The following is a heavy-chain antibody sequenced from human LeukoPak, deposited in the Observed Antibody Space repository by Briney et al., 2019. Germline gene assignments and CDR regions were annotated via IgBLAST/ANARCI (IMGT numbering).Heavy chain of an antibody. V-gene: IGHV3-53*01. J-gene: IGHJ6*02. CDR3: ARGAAPDV. CDR2: IYRGGGT. Sequence: PGGSLRLSCAASGFTVSSIYMSWVRQAPGKGLEWVSIIYRGGGTSYANSVRGRFIISRDNSKNTLYLRMYSVRAEDTAVYYCARGAAPDVWGQGTTVTVSS. D-gene: IGHD2-15*01. CDR1: GFTVSSIY.